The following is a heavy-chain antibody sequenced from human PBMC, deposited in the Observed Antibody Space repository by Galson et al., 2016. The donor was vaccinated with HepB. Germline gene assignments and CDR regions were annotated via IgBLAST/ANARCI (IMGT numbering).Heavy chain of an antibody. D-gene: IGHD2-21*01. CDR3: ARQGESLNWFGP. J-gene: IGHJ5*02. Sequence: SETLSLTCIVSGYSISSGYYWGWIRQPPGKGLEWIGSLYHNGNRYSNPSLESRVSISMDTSKNHFSLRLKSVTAADTAVYYCARQGESLNWFGPWGQGTLVTVSS. V-gene: IGHV4-38-2*02. CDR1: GYSISSGYY. CDR2: LYHNGNR.